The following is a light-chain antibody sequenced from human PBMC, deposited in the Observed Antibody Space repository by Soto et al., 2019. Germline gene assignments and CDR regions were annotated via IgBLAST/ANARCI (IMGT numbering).Light chain of an antibody. CDR3: QHYDNLPRT. Sequence: EIVLTQSPGTLSLSPGEKATLSCRASQSVSSHLAWYQQKRGQAPRLLIYGASTRITGIPDRFSGVGSGTDFTLTISRLDPEDFAVYYCQHYDNLPRTFGQGTQVEIK. V-gene: IGKV3-20*01. CDR2: GAS. J-gene: IGKJ1*01. CDR1: QSVSSH.